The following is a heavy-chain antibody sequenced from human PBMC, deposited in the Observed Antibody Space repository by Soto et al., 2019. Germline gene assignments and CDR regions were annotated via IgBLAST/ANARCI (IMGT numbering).Heavy chain of an antibody. Sequence: EVQLVESGGGLVKPGGSLRLSCAASGFTFSSYSMNWVRQAPGKGLEWVSSISSSSSYIYYADSVKGRFTISRDNAKNSLYLQMNSLRAEDTAVYYCASDYYDSRGYKLACWGQGTLVTVSS. D-gene: IGHD3-22*01. V-gene: IGHV3-21*01. CDR2: ISSSSSYI. CDR3: ASDYYDSRGYKLAC. J-gene: IGHJ4*02. CDR1: GFTFSSYS.